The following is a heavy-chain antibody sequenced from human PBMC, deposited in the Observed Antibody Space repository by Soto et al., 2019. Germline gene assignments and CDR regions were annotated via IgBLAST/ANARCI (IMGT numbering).Heavy chain of an antibody. CDR2: INTGNGNT. CDR1: GYSFSDNA. Sequence: AAVMLSCKASGYSFSDNAIYWVRQAPGQRLQWMGWINTGNGNTKSSQKLQGRVTITRDTSASTVYMQLSSLTSEDTAVYYCARDRKNWNYATHDAYDIWGQGTMVTVSS. CDR3: ARDRKNWNYATHDAYDI. D-gene: IGHD1-7*01. J-gene: IGHJ3*02. V-gene: IGHV1-3*04.